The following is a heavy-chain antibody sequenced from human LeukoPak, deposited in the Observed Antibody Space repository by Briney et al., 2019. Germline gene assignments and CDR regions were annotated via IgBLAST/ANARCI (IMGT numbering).Heavy chain of an antibody. CDR3: ARFPGDYYGSEYYYMDV. Sequence: ASVKVSCKASGYTFTGYYMHWVRQAPGQGLEWMGWINPNSGGTNYAQKFQGRVTMTRDTSISTAYMELSRLRSDDTAVYYCARFPGDYYGSEYYYMDVWGKGTTVTISS. V-gene: IGHV1-2*02. J-gene: IGHJ6*03. CDR1: GYTFTGYY. CDR2: INPNSGGT. D-gene: IGHD3-10*01.